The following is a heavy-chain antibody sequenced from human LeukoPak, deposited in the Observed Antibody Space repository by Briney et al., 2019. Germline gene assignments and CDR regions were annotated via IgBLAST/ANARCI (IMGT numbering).Heavy chain of an antibody. Sequence: GGSLRLSCADSAFTVSNKYMSWVRQAPGKGLEWVSVIYSDGTTYYADSVKGRFTISRDNSKNTLYLQMSSLRAEDTALYYCARGGNYHDYWGQGTLVTVSS. CDR2: IYSDGTT. V-gene: IGHV3-53*01. CDR1: AFTVSNKY. CDR3: ARGGNYHDY. D-gene: IGHD1-26*01. J-gene: IGHJ4*02.